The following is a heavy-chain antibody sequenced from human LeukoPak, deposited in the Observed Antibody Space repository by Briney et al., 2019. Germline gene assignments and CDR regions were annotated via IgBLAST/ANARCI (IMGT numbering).Heavy chain of an antibody. Sequence: LGASVKVSCKASGYTFTAYYIHWVRQAPGQGLEWMGWINPNSGSTNYAQKFQGRATMTRYTSISTAYMELSRLRSDDTAVYYCARDEGSLELHIWGQGTLVSVSS. CDR2: INPNSGST. CDR3: ARDEGSLELHI. CDR1: GYTFTAYY. J-gene: IGHJ4*02. V-gene: IGHV1-2*03. D-gene: IGHD1-7*01.